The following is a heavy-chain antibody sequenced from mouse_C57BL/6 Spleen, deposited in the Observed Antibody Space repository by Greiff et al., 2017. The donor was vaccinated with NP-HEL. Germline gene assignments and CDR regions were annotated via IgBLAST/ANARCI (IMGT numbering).Heavy chain of an antibody. CDR3: TTELDGNSYFDY. Sequence: VQLQQSGAELVRPGASVKLSCTASGFNITDYYMHWVKQRPEQGLEWIGRIDPEDGDTEYAPKFQGKATLTADTSSNTAYLQLSSLTSEDTAVYYCTTELDGNSYFDYWGQGTTLTVSS. V-gene: IGHV14-1*01. CDR2: IDPEDGDT. J-gene: IGHJ2*01. CDR1: GFNITDYY. D-gene: IGHD2-1*01.